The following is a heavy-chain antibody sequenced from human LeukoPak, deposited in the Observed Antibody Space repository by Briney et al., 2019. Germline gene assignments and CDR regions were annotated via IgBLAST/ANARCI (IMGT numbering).Heavy chain of an antibody. V-gene: IGHV3-49*04. D-gene: IGHD5-18*01. J-gene: IGHJ4*02. CDR2: IRSKAYGGTT. Sequence: PGGSLRLSCTASGFTFGDYAMSWVRQAPGKGLEWVGFIRSKAYGGTTEYAASVKGSFTISRDDSKSIAYLQMNSLKTEDTAVYYCTRDPYIAGYSYGYEFDYWGQGTLVTVSS. CDR1: GFTFGDYA. CDR3: TRDPYIAGYSYGYEFDY.